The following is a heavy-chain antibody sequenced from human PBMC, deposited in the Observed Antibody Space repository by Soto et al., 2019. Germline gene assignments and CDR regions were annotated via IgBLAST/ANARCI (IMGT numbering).Heavy chain of an antibody. CDR2: FDPEDGET. J-gene: IGHJ4*02. D-gene: IGHD2-15*01. Sequence: ASVKVSCKVSGYTLTELSMHWMRQAPGKGLEWMGGFDPEDGETIYAQKFQGRVTMTEDTSTDTAYMELSSLRSEDTAVYYCATVKCSGGSCYGTFDYWGQGTLVTAPQ. V-gene: IGHV1-24*01. CDR3: ATVKCSGGSCYGTFDY. CDR1: GYTLTELS.